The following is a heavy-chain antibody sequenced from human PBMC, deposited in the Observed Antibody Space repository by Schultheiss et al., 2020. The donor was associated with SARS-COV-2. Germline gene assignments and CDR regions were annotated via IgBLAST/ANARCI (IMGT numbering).Heavy chain of an antibody. CDR3: ARDRGLPYEIFGGFDY. V-gene: IGHV3-13*04. CDR1: GFTFSSYD. Sequence: LSLTCAASGFTFSSYDMHWVRQATGKGLEWVSAIGTAGDTYYQGSVKGRFTISRENAKNSLYLQMNSLRAGDTAVYYCARDRGLPYEIFGGFDYWGQGTLVTVSS. J-gene: IGHJ4*02. CDR2: IGTAGDT. D-gene: IGHD3-3*01.